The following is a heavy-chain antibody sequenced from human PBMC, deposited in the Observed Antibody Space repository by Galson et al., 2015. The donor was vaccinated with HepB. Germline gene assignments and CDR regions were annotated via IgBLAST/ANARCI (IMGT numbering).Heavy chain of an antibody. V-gene: IGHV2-26*01. D-gene: IGHD3-16*02. CDR1: GFSLSNARMG. J-gene: IGHJ3*02. Sequence: PALVKPTQTLTLTCTVSGFSLSNARMGVSWIRQPPGKALEWLAHIFSNDEKSYSTSLKSRLTISKDTSKSQVVLTMTNMDPVDTATYYCARIREMITFGGVIVNDDAFDIWGQGTMVTVSS. CDR2: IFSNDEK. CDR3: ARIREMITFGGVIVNDDAFDI.